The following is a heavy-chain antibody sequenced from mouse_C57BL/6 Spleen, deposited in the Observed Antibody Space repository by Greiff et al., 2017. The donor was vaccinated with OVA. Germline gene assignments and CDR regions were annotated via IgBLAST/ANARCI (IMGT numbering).Heavy chain of an antibody. CDR3: ARGHYARYFDV. V-gene: IGHV1-50*01. CDR1: GYTFTSYW. CDR2: IDPSDSYT. D-gene: IGHD1-1*01. J-gene: IGHJ1*03. Sequence: QVQLKQPGAELVKPGASVKLSCKASGYTFTSYWMQWVKQRPGQGLEWIGEIDPSDSYTNYNQKFKGKATLTVDTSSSTAYMQLSSLTSEDSAVYYCARGHYARYFDVWGTGTTVTVSS.